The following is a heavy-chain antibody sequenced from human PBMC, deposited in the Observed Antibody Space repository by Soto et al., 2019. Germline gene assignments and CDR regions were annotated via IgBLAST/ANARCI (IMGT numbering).Heavy chain of an antibody. CDR2: ISYDGSKK. J-gene: IGHJ4*02. CDR1: GFNFSNYG. CDR3: RWARDGSGGGSDN. Sequence: QVQLVESGGGVVQPGRSLRLSCAGSGFNFSNYGMHWVRQAPGKGLQWVAVISYDGSKKYYVDSVKGRFTISRDNSKNALYLQLSSLRAEDTAVYYGRWARDGSGGGSDNWGQGTLGTVSS. D-gene: IGHD3-22*01. V-gene: IGHV3-30*03.